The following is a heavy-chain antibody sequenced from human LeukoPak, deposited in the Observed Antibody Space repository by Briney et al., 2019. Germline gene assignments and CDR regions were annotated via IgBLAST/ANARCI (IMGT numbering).Heavy chain of an antibody. CDR2: IKSKTDGGTT. Sequence: LGGSLRLSCAASGFTFSNTWMSWVRQAPGKGLEWVGRIKSKTDGGTTDYAAPMKGRFTISRDDSKNTLYLQMNSLKTEDTAVYYCTKASGWPLDYWGQGTLVTVSS. D-gene: IGHD6-19*01. J-gene: IGHJ4*02. CDR3: TKASGWPLDY. CDR1: GFTFSNTW. V-gene: IGHV3-15*01.